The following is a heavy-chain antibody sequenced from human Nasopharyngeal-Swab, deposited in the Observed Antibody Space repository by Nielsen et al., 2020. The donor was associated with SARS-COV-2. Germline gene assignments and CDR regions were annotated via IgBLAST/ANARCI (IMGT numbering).Heavy chain of an antibody. Sequence: WIHQPPGKGLEWVSAISGSGGSTYYADSVKGRFTISRDNSKNTLYLQMNSLRAEDTAVYYCANPYYYDSSGYDDYWGQGTLVTVSS. D-gene: IGHD3-22*01. CDR2: ISGSGGST. V-gene: IGHV3-23*01. J-gene: IGHJ4*02. CDR3: ANPYYYDSSGYDDY.